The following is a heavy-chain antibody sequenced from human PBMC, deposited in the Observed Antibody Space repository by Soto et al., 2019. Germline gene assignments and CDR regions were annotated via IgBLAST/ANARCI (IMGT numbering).Heavy chain of an antibody. V-gene: IGHV4-4*07. CDR3: ARGGYCSGGSCYYDY. CDR2: IYTSGST. J-gene: IGHJ4*02. D-gene: IGHD2-15*01. CDR1: GGSISSYY. Sequence: SETLSLTCTASGGSISSYYWSWIRQPAGKGLEWIGRIYTSGSTNYNPSLKRRVTMSVDTSKNQFSLKLSSVTAADTAVYYCARGGYCSGGSCYYDYWGQGTLVTVSS.